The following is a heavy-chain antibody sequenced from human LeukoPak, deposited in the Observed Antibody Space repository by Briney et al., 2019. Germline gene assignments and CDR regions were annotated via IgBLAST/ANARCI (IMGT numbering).Heavy chain of an antibody. CDR3: ARVTVTTYYYYYMDV. CDR2: IKQDGSEK. D-gene: IGHD4-11*01. CDR1: GFTFSSYW. V-gene: IGHV3-7*01. Sequence: GGSLRLSCAASGFTFSSYWMSWVRQAPGKGLEWVANIKQDGSEKYYVDSVKGRFTISRDNAKNSLYLQMNSLRAEDSAVYYCARVTVTTYYYYYMDVWGKGTTVTVSS. J-gene: IGHJ6*03.